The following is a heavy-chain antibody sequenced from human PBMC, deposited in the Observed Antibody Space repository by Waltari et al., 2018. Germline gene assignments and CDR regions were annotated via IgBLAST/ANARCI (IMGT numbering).Heavy chain of an antibody. CDR2: ISSSSSYI. CDR1: GFTFSSYS. D-gene: IGHD6-13*01. J-gene: IGHJ4*02. V-gene: IGHV3-21*01. CDR3: ARDYYSSSLGAY. Sequence: EVQLVESGGGLVKPGGSLSISCASSGFTFSSYSMNWVRQAPGKGREWVSSISSSSSYIYYADSVKGRFTITRDNAKNSLYLQMNSLRAEDTAVYYCARDYYSSSLGAYWGQGTLVTVSS.